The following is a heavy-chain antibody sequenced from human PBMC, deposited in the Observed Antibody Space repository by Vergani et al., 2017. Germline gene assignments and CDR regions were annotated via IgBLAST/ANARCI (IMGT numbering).Heavy chain of an antibody. CDR2: INPSGGST. CDR3: ARAGQTGGWFDP. D-gene: IGHD2-15*01. J-gene: IGHJ5*02. CDR1: GYTFTSYY. V-gene: IGHV1-46*01. Sequence: QVQLVQSGAEVKKPGASVKVSCKASGYTFTSYYMHWVRQAPGQGLEWKGIINPSGGSTSYAQKFQGRVTMTRDTSTSTVYMELSSLRSEDTAVYYCARAGQTGGWFDPWGQGTLVTVSS.